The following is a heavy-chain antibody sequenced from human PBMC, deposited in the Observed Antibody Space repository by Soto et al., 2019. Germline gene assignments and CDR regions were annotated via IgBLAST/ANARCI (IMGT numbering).Heavy chain of an antibody. CDR1: GFTFSSYA. CDR3: ARAEGWGPYYFAY. Sequence: QVQLVESGGGVVQPGRSLRLSCAASGFTFSSYAMHWVRQAPGKGLEWVAVISYDGSNKYYADSVKGRFTISRDNSKNTLYLQMNSLRAEDTAVYYCARAEGWGPYYFAYWGQGTLVTVSS. CDR2: ISYDGSNK. V-gene: IGHV3-30-3*01. D-gene: IGHD7-27*01. J-gene: IGHJ4*02.